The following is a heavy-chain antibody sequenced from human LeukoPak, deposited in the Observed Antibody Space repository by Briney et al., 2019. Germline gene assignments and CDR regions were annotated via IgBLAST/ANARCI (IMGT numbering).Heavy chain of an antibody. D-gene: IGHD5-24*01. Sequence: GGSLRLSCAASGFTFSDYYMSWIRQAPGKGLEWVSYISSSGYTIYYADSVKGRFTISRGNAKNSLYLQMNSLRAEDTAVYYCARDKGDGYITYSFDYWGQGTLVTVSS. J-gene: IGHJ4*02. V-gene: IGHV3-11*01. CDR1: GFTFSDYY. CDR2: ISSSGYTI. CDR3: ARDKGDGYITYSFDY.